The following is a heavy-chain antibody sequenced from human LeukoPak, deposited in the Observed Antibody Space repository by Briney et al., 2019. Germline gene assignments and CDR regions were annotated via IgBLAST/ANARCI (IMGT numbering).Heavy chain of an antibody. Sequence: SETLSLTCAVSGGSISSGGYSWSWIRQPPGKGLEWIGYIYHSGSTYYNPSLKSRVTISVDRSKNQFSLKLSSVTAADTAVYYCARGDYYGSGSYQSLYFDYWGQGTLVTVSS. CDR2: IYHSGST. CDR3: ARGDYYGSGSYQSLYFDY. CDR1: GGSISSGGYS. D-gene: IGHD3-10*01. J-gene: IGHJ4*02. V-gene: IGHV4-30-2*01.